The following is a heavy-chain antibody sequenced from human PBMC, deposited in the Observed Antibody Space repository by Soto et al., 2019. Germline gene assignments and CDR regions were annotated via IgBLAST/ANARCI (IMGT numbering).Heavy chain of an antibody. D-gene: IGHD6-13*01. V-gene: IGHV1-69*12. CDR2: IIPIFGTA. Sequence: QVQLVQSGAEVKKPGSSVKVSCKASGGTFSSYAISWVRQAPGQGLEWMGGIIPIFGTANYEQKFQGRVPVPADESTSTAYMELSSLRSEDTAVYYCATGIAAAGDDYWGQGTLVTVSS. J-gene: IGHJ4*02. CDR3: ATGIAAAGDDY. CDR1: GGTFSSYA.